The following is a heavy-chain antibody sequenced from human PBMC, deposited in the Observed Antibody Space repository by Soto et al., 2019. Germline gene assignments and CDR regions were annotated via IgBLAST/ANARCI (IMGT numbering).Heavy chain of an antibody. CDR2: IYYSGST. CDR1: GGSISSGGYY. Sequence: SETLSLTCTVSGGSISSGGYYWSWIRQHPGKGLEWIGYIYYSGSTYYNPSLKSRVTISVDTSKNQFSLKLSSVTAADTAVYYCATDSSYCGCVCSDYYYYVMDFWGQGTTVTVSS. V-gene: IGHV4-31*03. D-gene: IGHD2-21*02. CDR3: ATDSSYCGCVCSDYYYYVMDF. J-gene: IGHJ6*02.